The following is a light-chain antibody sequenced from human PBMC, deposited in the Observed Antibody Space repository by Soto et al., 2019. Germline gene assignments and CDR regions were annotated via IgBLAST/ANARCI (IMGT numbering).Light chain of an antibody. V-gene: IGKV1-39*01. J-gene: IGKJ4*01. Sequence: DVRMTQSPSSLSASVGDTITITCRASRTINTYLNWFQQKPGEPPRLLIYGASTLHDGVPSRFSGSGSGADFTLTISGLQPEDFASYHCPQTYRDISFGGGTKV. CDR2: GAS. CDR1: RTINTY. CDR3: PQTYRDIS.